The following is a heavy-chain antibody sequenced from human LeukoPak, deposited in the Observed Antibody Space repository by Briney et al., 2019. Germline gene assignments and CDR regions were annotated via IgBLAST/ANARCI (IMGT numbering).Heavy chain of an antibody. Sequence: ASVKVSCKASGYTFTSYGMSWVRQAPGQGLEWMGWISAYNGNTNYTQKLQGRVTMTTDTSTSTAYMELRSLRSDDTAVYYCARVSGGWYTPLLFDYWGQGTLVTVSS. J-gene: IGHJ4*02. CDR1: GYTFTSYG. CDR2: ISAYNGNT. D-gene: IGHD6-19*01. V-gene: IGHV1-18*01. CDR3: ARVSGGWYTPLLFDY.